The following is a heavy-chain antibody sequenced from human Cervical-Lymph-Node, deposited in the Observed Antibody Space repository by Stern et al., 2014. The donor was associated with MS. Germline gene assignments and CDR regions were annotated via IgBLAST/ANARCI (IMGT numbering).Heavy chain of an antibody. CDR2: IFPVFGTP. CDR3: ALSSETSDRWYSLGYDL. Sequence: VQLVESGAEVTKPGCSVKVSCKASGGTFSKFPSSWVRKAPGQGLEWMGGIFPVFGTPTYAQEFRGRVTITADVSTSTVYMELSSLRSDDTAVYYCALSSETSDRWYSLGYDLWGQGTLVTVSS. V-gene: IGHV1-69*01. CDR1: GGTFSKFP. J-gene: IGHJ5*02. D-gene: IGHD6-13*01.